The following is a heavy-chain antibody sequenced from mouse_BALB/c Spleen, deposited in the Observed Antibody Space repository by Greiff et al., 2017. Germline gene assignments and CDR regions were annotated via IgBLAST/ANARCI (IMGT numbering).Heavy chain of an antibody. CDR1: GFSLTSYG. CDR2: IWAGGST. Sequence: QVQLKESGPGLVAPSQSLSITCTVSGFSLTSYGVHWVRQPPGKGLEWLGVIWAGGSTNYNSALMSRLSISKDNSKSQVFLKMNSLQTDDTAMYYCARDDYDGYFFAYWGQGTLVTVSA. J-gene: IGHJ3*01. CDR3: ARDDYDGYFFAY. V-gene: IGHV2-9*02. D-gene: IGHD2-3*01.